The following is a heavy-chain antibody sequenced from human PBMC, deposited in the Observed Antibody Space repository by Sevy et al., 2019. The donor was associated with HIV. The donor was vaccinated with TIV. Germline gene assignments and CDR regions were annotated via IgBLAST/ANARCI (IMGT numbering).Heavy chain of an antibody. J-gene: IGHJ4*02. D-gene: IGHD5-18*01. CDR1: GFSFSIYW. CDR2: INSDGSST. Sequence: GGSLRPSCAASGFSFSIYWMHWVRQVPGKGLVWVSRINSDGSSTTYADSVKGRFTFSRDNAKNTLFLQMNSLRVEDTAVYYCVREGVGGYSYGFDYWGQGTLVTVSS. CDR3: VREGVGGYSYGFDY. V-gene: IGHV3-74*03.